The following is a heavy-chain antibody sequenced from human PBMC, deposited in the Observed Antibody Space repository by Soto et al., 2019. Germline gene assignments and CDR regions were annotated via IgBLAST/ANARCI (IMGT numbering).Heavy chain of an antibody. J-gene: IGHJ6*02. CDR2: ISAYNGNT. D-gene: IGHD2-15*01. Sequence: ASVKVSCKASGYTFTSYGISWVRQAPGQGLEWMGWISAYNGNTNYAQKLQGRVTMTTDTSTSTAYMELRSLRSDDTAVYYCARVERYCSGGSCYYYYYGMDVWGQGTTVTVSS. V-gene: IGHV1-18*01. CDR3: ARVERYCSGGSCYYYYYGMDV. CDR1: GYTFTSYG.